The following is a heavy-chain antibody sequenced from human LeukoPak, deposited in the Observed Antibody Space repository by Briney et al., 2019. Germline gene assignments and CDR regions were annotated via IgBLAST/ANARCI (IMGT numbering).Heavy chain of an antibody. J-gene: IGHJ4*02. CDR1: GYTFTTYN. V-gene: IGHV1-2*02. CDR2: INPNSGGT. Sequence: ASVKVSCKASGYTFTTYNINWVRQAPGQGLEWMGWINPNSGGTNYAQKFQGRVTMTRDTSISTAYMELSRLRSDDTAVYYCAREKTGYYDSSGYYSDFDYWGQGTLVTVSS. D-gene: IGHD3-22*01. CDR3: AREKTGYYDSSGYYSDFDY.